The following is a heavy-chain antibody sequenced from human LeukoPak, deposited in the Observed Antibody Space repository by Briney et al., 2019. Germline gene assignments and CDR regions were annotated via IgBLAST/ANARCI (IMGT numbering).Heavy chain of an antibody. V-gene: IGHV3-64D*09. CDR1: GFPFSSYA. D-gene: IGHD2-15*01. CDR3: VRGYSFGPYGMDV. CDR2: ISDSGGST. Sequence: PGGSLRLSCSASGFPFSSYAMHWVRQPPGKGLEYVSAISDSGGSTYYADSVKGRFTISGDNSKNTLYLQMSSLRAEDTAVYFCVRGYSFGPYGMDVWGQGTAVTVSS. J-gene: IGHJ6*02.